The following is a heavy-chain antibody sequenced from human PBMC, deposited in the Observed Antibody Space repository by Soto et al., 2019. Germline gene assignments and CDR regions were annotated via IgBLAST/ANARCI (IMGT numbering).Heavy chain of an antibody. CDR1: GYTFTTYD. Sequence: QVQLVQSGAEVKRPGASLKVSCQASGYTFTTYDINWVRQAPGQGLEWMGWMNPYSGKAGYAQKFQGRVTMTRDNSISTAYMELSSLRSEDTAVYYCARGKDRSGPNYFDYWGLGTLVTVSS. V-gene: IGHV1-8*01. J-gene: IGHJ4*02. CDR2: MNPYSGKA. CDR3: ARGKDRSGPNYFDY.